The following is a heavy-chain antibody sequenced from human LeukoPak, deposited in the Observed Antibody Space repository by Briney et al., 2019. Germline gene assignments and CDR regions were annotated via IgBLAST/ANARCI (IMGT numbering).Heavy chain of an antibody. Sequence: SETLSLTCAVYGGSFSGYYWSWIRQPPGKGLELIGEINHSGSTNYNPSFNSRVTISVDTSKNQFSLKLSSVTAADTAVYYCAGALRYSSTDYWGQGTLVTVSS. D-gene: IGHD6-19*01. J-gene: IGHJ4*02. V-gene: IGHV4-34*01. CDR3: AGALRYSSTDY. CDR1: GGSFSGYY. CDR2: INHSGST.